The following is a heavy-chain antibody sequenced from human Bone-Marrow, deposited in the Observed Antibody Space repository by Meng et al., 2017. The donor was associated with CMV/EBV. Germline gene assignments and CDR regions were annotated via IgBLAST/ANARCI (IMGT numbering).Heavy chain of an antibody. CDR1: GFTFSTND. V-gene: IGHV3-13*01. CDR3: AKPLGGQQLGPDY. D-gene: IGHD6-13*01. J-gene: IGHJ4*02. Sequence: GESLKISCAACGFTFSTNDIHWVRQATRKGLEWVSAVGTAGDTYYPDSVKGRFTISRDNSKNTLYLQMNSLRAEDTAVYYCAKPLGGQQLGPDYWGQGTLVTVSS. CDR2: VGTAGDT.